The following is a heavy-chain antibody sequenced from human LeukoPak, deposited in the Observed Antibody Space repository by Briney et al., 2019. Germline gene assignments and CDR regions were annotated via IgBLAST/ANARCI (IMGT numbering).Heavy chain of an antibody. CDR2: ILLSGST. Sequence: SQTLSLTCTVSGGSMSSGSFFWNWLRQPAGKGLEWIGRILLSGSTNYNPSLSNRVTISVDTSKNQFSLKLSSVTAADTAVYYCARGGYYGSGNDFRFDPWGQGTLVTVSS. V-gene: IGHV4-61*02. D-gene: IGHD3-10*01. CDR1: GGSMSSGSFF. CDR3: ARGGYYGSGNDFRFDP. J-gene: IGHJ5*02.